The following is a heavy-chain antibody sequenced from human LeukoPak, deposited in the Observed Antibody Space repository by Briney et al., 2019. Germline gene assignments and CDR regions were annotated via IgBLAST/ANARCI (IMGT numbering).Heavy chain of an antibody. CDR2: INPNSGGT. V-gene: IGHV1-2*02. CDR1: GYTFTCYY. J-gene: IGHJ1*01. CDR3: ARGYCSSTSCQSGHYFQH. D-gene: IGHD2-2*01. Sequence: ASVKVSCKASGYTFTCYYMHWVRQAPGQGLEWMGWINPNSGGTNYAQKFQGRVTMTRDTSISTAYMELSRLRSDDTAVYYCARGYCSSTSCQSGHYFQHWGQGTLVTVSS.